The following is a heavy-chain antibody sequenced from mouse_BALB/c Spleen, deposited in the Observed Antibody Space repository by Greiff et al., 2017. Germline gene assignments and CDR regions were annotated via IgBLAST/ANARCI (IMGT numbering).Heavy chain of an antibody. Sequence: QVQLQQSGAELVRPGASVTLSCKASGYTFTDYEMHWVKQTPVHGLEWIGAIDPETGGTAYNQKFKGKATLTADKSSSTAYMELRSLTSEDSAVYYCTRSRYDDFDCWGQGTTLTVSS. D-gene: IGHD2-14*01. CDR3: TRSRYDDFDC. CDR1: GYTFTDYE. J-gene: IGHJ2*01. CDR2: IDPETGGT. V-gene: IGHV1-15*01.